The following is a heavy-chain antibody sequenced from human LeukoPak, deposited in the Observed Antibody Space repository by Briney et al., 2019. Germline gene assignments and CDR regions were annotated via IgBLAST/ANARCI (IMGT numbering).Heavy chain of an antibody. J-gene: IGHJ5*02. V-gene: IGHV4-34*01. CDR1: GFTVSSDY. Sequence: GSLRLSCAASGFTVSSDYVSWVRQPPGKGLEWIGEINHSGSTNYNPSLKSRVTISVDTSKNQFSLKLSSVTAADTAVYYCARQAGGYSYGLNWFDPWGQGTLVTVSS. D-gene: IGHD5-18*01. CDR2: INHSGST. CDR3: ARQAGGYSYGLNWFDP.